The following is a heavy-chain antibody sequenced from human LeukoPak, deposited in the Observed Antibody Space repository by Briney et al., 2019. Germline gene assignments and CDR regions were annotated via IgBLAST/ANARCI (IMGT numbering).Heavy chain of an antibody. CDR1: GYTFTGYY. CDR2: INPNSGGT. CDR3: ARAQDGYNLGSYYYFDY. J-gene: IGHJ4*02. D-gene: IGHD5-24*01. Sequence: GASVKVSCKASGYTFTGYYMHWVRQAPGQGLEWMGWINPNSGGTNYAQKFQGRVTMTRNTSISTAYMELSSLRSEDTAVYYCARAQDGYNLGSYYYFDYWGQGTLVTVSS. V-gene: IGHV1-2*02.